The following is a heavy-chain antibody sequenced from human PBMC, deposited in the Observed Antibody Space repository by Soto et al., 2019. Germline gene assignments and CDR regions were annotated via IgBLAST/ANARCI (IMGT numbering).Heavy chain of an antibody. J-gene: IGHJ6*02. D-gene: IGHD5-12*01. CDR1: GFTFSSYG. Sequence: PGGSLRLSCAASGFTFSSYGKHWVRQAPGKGLEWVAVISYDGSNKYYADSVKGRFTISRDNSKNTLYLQMNSLRAEDTAVYYCANVDGAPLGMDVWGQGTTVTVSS. V-gene: IGHV3-30*18. CDR3: ANVDGAPLGMDV. CDR2: ISYDGSNK.